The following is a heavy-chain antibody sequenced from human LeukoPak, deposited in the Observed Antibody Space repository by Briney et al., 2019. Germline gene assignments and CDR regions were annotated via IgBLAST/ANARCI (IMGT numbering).Heavy chain of an antibody. CDR3: ARDQLYYYYGMDV. Sequence: SETLSLTCTVSGGSISSYYWSWIRQPPGKGLEWIGYIYYSGSTNYNPSLKSRVTMSVDTSKNQFSLKLSSVTAADTAVYYCARDQLYYYYGMDVWGQGTTVTVSS. D-gene: IGHD3-10*01. CDR1: GGSISSYY. CDR2: IYYSGST. V-gene: IGHV4-59*12. J-gene: IGHJ6*02.